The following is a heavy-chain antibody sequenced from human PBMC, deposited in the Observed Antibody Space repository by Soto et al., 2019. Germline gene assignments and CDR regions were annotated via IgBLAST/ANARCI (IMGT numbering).Heavy chain of an antibody. D-gene: IGHD6-19*01. CDR2: IIPIFGTV. J-gene: IGHJ6*02. Sequence: QVQLLQSGAEVKKPGSSVRVSCEASGGTFRTYAISWVRQAPGQGLEWMGEIIPIFGTVNYAQKFQGRVTITADESTTTVYMDLRSLRSEDTAVYCAKGAVAGTPTSYYYYGMDVWGQGTTVTVSS. CDR1: GGTFRTYA. CDR3: AKGAVAGTPTSYYYYGMDV. V-gene: IGHV1-69*12.